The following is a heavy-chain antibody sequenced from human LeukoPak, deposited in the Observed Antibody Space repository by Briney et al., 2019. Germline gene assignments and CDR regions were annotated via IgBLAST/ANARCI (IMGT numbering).Heavy chain of an antibody. J-gene: IGHJ6*04. D-gene: IGHD2-2*01. V-gene: IGHV3-30*02. CDR3: AKDRGDIVVVPAAMDV. CDR2: IRYDGGNK. Sequence: GGSLRLSCAASGFTFSSYGMHWVRQAPGKGLEWVAFIRYDGGNKYYADSVKGRFTISRDNFRNTLYLQMNSLRAEDTAVYYCAKDRGDIVVVPAAMDVWGKGTTVTVSS. CDR1: GFTFSSYG.